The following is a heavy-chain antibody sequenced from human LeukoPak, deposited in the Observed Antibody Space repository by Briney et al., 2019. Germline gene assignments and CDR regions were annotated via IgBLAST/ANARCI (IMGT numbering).Heavy chain of an antibody. Sequence: GGSLRLSCAASVFTLSSYAMSAVRQAPGEGVEWVSAISGSGGSTYYADSVKGRFTISRDNSKSTLYLQMNSLRPEDTAVYYCAKDGHNDWLYYFDYWGQGTLVTVSS. CDR2: ISGSGGST. V-gene: IGHV3-23*01. CDR3: AKDGHNDWLYYFDY. CDR1: VFTLSSYA. J-gene: IGHJ4*02. D-gene: IGHD3-9*01.